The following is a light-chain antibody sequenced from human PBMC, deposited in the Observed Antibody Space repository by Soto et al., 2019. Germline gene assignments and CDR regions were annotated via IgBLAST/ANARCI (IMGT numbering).Light chain of an antibody. CDR3: QQSYSIPYT. V-gene: IGKV1-39*01. J-gene: IGKJ2*01. CDR1: QSISTY. Sequence: DLQMTQSPSSLSASVGDRVTITCRASQSISTYLNWYQQKPGKAPTLLIYAASSLQSGVSSRFGGSGSGTDFALTISSLQPEDFATYYCQQSYSIPYTFGQGTKLEIK. CDR2: AAS.